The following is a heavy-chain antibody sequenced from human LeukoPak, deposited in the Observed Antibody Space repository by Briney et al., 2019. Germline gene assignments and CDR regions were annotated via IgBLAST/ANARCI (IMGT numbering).Heavy chain of an antibody. J-gene: IGHJ6*02. CDR1: GDSVSSNSAA. D-gene: IGHD3-10*01. V-gene: IGHV6-1*01. CDR3: ARAGGMVRGVIFYYYYGMDV. CDR2: TYYRSKWYN. Sequence: SQTLSLTCAISGDSVSSNSAAWNWIRQSPSRGLEWLGRTYYRSKWYNDYAVSVKSRITINPDTSKNQFSLQLNSVTPEDTAVYYCARAGGMVRGVIFYYYYGMDVWGQGTTVTVSS.